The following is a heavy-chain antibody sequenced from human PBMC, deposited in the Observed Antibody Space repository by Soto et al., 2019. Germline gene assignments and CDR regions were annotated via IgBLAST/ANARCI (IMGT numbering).Heavy chain of an antibody. CDR2: IIPIFGTA. Sequence: SVKVSCKASGGTFSSYAISWVRQAPGQGLEWMGGIIPIFGTANYAQKFQGRVTITADESTSTAYMELSSLRSEDTVVYYCAREACSGGSCYWGSYGMDVWGQGTTVTVSS. J-gene: IGHJ6*02. CDR3: AREACSGGSCYWGSYGMDV. CDR1: GGTFSSYA. D-gene: IGHD2-15*01. V-gene: IGHV1-69*13.